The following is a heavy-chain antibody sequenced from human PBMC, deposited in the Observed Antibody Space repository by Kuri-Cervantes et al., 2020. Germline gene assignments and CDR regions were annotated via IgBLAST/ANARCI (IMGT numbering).Heavy chain of an antibody. V-gene: IGHV2-5*02. J-gene: IGHJ5*02. CDR3: AHRRGGWFDP. CDR1: GFSLSTSGVG. CDR2: IYWDDDK. Sequence: SGPTLVTPTQSLPLFFTFSGFSLSTSGVGVGWVRQPPGKALEWLALIYWDDDKRYSPSLKSRLTITKDTSKNQVVLTMTNMDPVDTATYYCAHRRGGWFDPWGQGTLVTVSS.